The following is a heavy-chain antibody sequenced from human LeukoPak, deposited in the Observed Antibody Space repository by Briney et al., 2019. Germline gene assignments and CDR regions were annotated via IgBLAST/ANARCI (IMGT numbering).Heavy chain of an antibody. CDR2: ISYDGSNK. CDR1: GFTVSSYG. V-gene: IGHV3-30*18. Sequence: PGGSLRLSCAASGFTVSSYGMHWVRQAPGKGLEWVAVISYDGSNKYYADSVKGRFTISRDNSKNTLYLQMNSLRAEDTAVYYCAKELSIAAAGTLYYGMDVWGQGTTVTVSS. CDR3: AKELSIAAAGTLYYGMDV. J-gene: IGHJ6*02. D-gene: IGHD6-13*01.